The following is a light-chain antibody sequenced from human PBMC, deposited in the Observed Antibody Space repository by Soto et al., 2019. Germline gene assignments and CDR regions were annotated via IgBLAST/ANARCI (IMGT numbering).Light chain of an antibody. J-gene: IGKJ3*01. CDR1: QGISNF. Sequence: DIQMTQSPSSLSASVGDRVTITCRASQGISNFLAWYQQKPGKAPKLLMYAASSLQPGVPSRFSGSGSGTDFTLTISSLQPEDVAIYYCQNYYSDPPGFTFGPGTTVDIK. CDR2: AAS. V-gene: IGKV1-27*01. CDR3: QNYYSDPPGFT.